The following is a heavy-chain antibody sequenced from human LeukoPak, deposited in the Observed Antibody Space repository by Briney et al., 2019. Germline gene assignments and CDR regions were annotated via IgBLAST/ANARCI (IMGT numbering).Heavy chain of an antibody. CDR2: TSKDGSDT. CDR3: ARGGYSGSYYRFS. D-gene: IGHD6-25*01. J-gene: IGHJ4*02. V-gene: IGHV3-74*01. CDR1: GFRFSDYW. Sequence: GGPLRLSCAASGFRFSDYWMHWVRQGPGKGPEWLSRTSKDGSDTFYADAAKGRFTPSRDNAKNTVYLQVTNVRPEDTAVYFCARGGYSGSYYRFSWGQGTLVTVAS.